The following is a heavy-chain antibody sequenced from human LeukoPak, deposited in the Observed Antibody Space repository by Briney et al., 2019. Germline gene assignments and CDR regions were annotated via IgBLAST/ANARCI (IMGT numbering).Heavy chain of an antibody. Sequence: PGGSLRLSCAASGFTFSSYGMHWVRQAPGKGLEWVAFIRYDVSNKYYADSVKGRFTISRDNSKNTLYLQMNSLRAEDTAAYYAWITPNFIQLWTWGQGTLVTVSS. CDR3: WITPNFIQLWT. CDR2: IRYDVSNK. V-gene: IGHV3-30*02. D-gene: IGHD5-18*01. J-gene: IGHJ4*02. CDR1: GFTFSSYG.